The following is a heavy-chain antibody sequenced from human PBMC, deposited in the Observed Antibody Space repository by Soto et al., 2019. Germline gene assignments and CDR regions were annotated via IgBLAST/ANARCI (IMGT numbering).Heavy chain of an antibody. CDR3: ARDRRLYGMDV. Sequence: QVQLQESGPGLVKPSQTLSLTCTVSGGSISSGGYYWSWIRQHPGKGLEWIGYIYYSGSTYYNPSLKGRVTISVDTSKTQFSLKLSSVTAADTAVYYCARDRRLYGMDVWGQGTTVTVSS. CDR2: IYYSGST. V-gene: IGHV4-31*03. CDR1: GGSISSGGYY. J-gene: IGHJ6*02.